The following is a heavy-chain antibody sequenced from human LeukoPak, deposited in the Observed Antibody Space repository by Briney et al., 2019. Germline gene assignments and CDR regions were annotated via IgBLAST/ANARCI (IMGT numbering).Heavy chain of an antibody. CDR3: ARKNHLFNAAFDI. CDR2: TYSDGST. V-gene: IGHV3-53*01. J-gene: IGHJ3*02. D-gene: IGHD1-14*01. Sequence: GGSRRLSWAASGFTVSSNYMSWVRQAPGKGLGWVSITYSDGSTNYADSVKGRYTISRDNSKNTLSLQMNSLRAEDTAVYYCARKNHLFNAAFDIWGQGTVVTVSS. CDR1: GFTVSSNY.